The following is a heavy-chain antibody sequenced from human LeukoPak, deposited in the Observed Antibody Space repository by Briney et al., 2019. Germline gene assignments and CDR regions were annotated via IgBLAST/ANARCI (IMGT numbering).Heavy chain of an antibody. J-gene: IGHJ4*02. CDR1: GYTFTGYY. V-gene: IGHV1-2*02. Sequence: ASVKVSCKASGYTFTGYYMHWVRQAPGQGLEWMGWINPNSGGTNYAQKFQGRVTMTRDTSISTAYMELSRLRSDDTAVYYCARYAIFGVVIDDYLGQGTLVTVSS. D-gene: IGHD3-3*01. CDR3: ARYAIFGVVIDDY. CDR2: INPNSGGT.